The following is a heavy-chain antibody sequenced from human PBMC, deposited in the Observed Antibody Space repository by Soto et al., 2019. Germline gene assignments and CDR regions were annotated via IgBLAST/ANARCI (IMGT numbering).Heavy chain of an antibody. J-gene: IGHJ4*02. CDR2: TYYRSKWYN. CDR3: ARSGRYSYGWDFDY. D-gene: IGHD5-18*01. Sequence: SQTLSLTCAISGDSVSSNSAAWNWIRQSPSRGLEWLGRTYYRSKWYNDYAVSVKSRITINPDTSKNQFSLQLNSVTPEDAAVYYCARSGRYSYGWDFDYWGQGTLVTVSS. V-gene: IGHV6-1*01. CDR1: GDSVSSNSAA.